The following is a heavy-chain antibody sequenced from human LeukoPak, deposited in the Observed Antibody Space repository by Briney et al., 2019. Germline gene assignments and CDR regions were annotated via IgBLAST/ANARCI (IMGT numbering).Heavy chain of an antibody. CDR2: TYYRSKWYN. CDR1: GDSVSSNSAA. V-gene: IGHV6-1*01. D-gene: IGHD6-6*01. Sequence: SQTLSLTCALSGDSVSSNSAAWNWIRQSPSRGLEWLGRTYYRSKWYNDYAVSVKSRITINPDTSKNQFSLQLNSVTPEDTAVYYCARGSTAAADYYYYYMDVWGKGTTVTISS. J-gene: IGHJ6*03. CDR3: ARGSTAAADYYYYYMDV.